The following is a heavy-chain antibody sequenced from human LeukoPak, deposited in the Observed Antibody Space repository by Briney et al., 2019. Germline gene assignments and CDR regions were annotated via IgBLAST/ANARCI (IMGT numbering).Heavy chain of an antibody. CDR3: ARETGGGASGYGYFDY. CDR1: GGSMSSYY. V-gene: IGHV4-59*01. Sequence: SETLSLTCSVSGGSMSSYYWSWIRQPPGKGLEWIGYIYYSGGTNYNPSLKSRVTISVDTSKNQFSLKLTSVTAADTAVYFCARETGGGASGYGYFDYWGQGTLVTVSS. CDR2: IYYSGGT. D-gene: IGHD5-18*01. J-gene: IGHJ4*02.